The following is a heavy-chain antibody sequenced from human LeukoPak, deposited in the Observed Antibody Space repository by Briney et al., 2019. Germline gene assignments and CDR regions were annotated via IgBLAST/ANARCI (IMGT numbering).Heavy chain of an antibody. Sequence: ASVKVSCKASGYTFTGCYMHWVRQAPGQGLEWMGWINPNSGGTNYAQKFQGRVTMTRDTSISTAYMELSRLSSDDTAVYYCARVTSGSPSDFDYWGQGTLVTVSS. CDR2: INPNSGGT. CDR1: GYTFTGCY. CDR3: ARVTSGSPSDFDY. J-gene: IGHJ4*02. D-gene: IGHD1-26*01. V-gene: IGHV1-2*02.